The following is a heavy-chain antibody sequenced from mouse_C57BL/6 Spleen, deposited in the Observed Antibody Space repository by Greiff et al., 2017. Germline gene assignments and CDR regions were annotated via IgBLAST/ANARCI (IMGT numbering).Heavy chain of an antibody. Sequence: QVQLQQSGAELVRPGSSVKLSCKASGYTFTSYWMDWVKQRPGQGLEWIGNIYPSDSETHYNQKFKDKATLTVDKSSSTAYMQLSSLTSEDSAVYYCARYYYGTDYWGQGTTLTVSS. V-gene: IGHV1-61*01. J-gene: IGHJ2*01. CDR2: IYPSDSET. D-gene: IGHD1-1*01. CDR1: GYTFTSYW. CDR3: ARYYYGTDY.